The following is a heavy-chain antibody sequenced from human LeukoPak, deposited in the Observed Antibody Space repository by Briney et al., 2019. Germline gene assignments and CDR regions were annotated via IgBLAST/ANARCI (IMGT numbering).Heavy chain of an antibody. J-gene: IGHJ4*02. D-gene: IGHD6-19*01. Sequence: PSETLSLTCAVYGGSISSYYWSWIRQPPGKGLEWIGYIYYSGSTNYNPSLKSRVTISVDTSKNQFSLKLSSVTAADTAVYYCARGWAHDLAVAGLPFDYWGQGTLVTVSS. CDR2: IYYSGST. V-gene: IGHV4-59*01. CDR3: ARGWAHDLAVAGLPFDY. CDR1: GGSISSYY.